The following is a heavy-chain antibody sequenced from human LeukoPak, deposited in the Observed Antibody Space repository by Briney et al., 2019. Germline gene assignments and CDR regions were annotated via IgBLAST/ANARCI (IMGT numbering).Heavy chain of an antibody. V-gene: IGHV3-30*18. J-gene: IGHJ4*02. D-gene: IGHD5-24*01. Sequence: GRSLRLSCAASGFTFSSYGMHWVRQAPGKGLEWVAVISYDGSNKNYAGSVKGRLTISRDNSKNTLYLQMNSLRAEDTAVYYCAKPAKRWLQVWDLYYFDYWGQGTLVTVSS. CDR3: AKPAKRWLQVWDLYYFDY. CDR2: ISYDGSNK. CDR1: GFTFSSYG.